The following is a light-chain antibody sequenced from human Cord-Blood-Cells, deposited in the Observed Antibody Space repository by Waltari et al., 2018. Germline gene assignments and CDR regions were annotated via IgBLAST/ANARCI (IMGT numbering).Light chain of an antibody. V-gene: IGLV2-14*01. J-gene: IGLJ1*01. CDR3: SSYTSSSTLYV. Sequence: QSALTPPASVSGSPGQSITISCTGTSSDVGGYNYVSWYQQHPGKAPKLMFYDVSKRPSGVSNRFSGSKSGNTASLTISGLQAEDEADYYCSSYTSSSTLYVFGTGTKVTVL. CDR2: DVS. CDR1: SSDVGGYNY.